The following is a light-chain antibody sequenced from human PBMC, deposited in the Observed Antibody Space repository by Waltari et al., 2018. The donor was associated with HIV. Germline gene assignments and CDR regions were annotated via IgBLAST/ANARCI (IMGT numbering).Light chain of an antibody. CDR3: HQYNNWPPWT. J-gene: IGKJ1*01. CDR2: GAS. Sequence: ELVMTQSPATLSVSPGGRATLSCSATQSIARNLACYQQKPGQAPSLLIYGASTRATCIPARFIGSGSWTEFTLTISNLQSEDFAVDYCHQYNNWPPWTFGQGTKVEI. CDR1: QSIARN. V-gene: IGKV3-15*01.